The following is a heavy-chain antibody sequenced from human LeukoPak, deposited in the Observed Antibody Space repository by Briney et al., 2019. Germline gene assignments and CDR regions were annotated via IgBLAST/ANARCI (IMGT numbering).Heavy chain of an antibody. D-gene: IGHD3-10*01. CDR2: IKSKTDGGIT. CDR3: TTEPSITMVRGVISPDY. Sequence: GGSLRLSCAASGFTFSNAWMSWVRQAPGKGLEWVGRIKSKTDGGITDYAAPVKGRFTISRDDSKNTLYLQMNSLKTEDTAVYYCTTEPSITMVRGVISPDYWGQGTLVTVSS. CDR1: GFTFSNAW. V-gene: IGHV3-15*01. J-gene: IGHJ4*02.